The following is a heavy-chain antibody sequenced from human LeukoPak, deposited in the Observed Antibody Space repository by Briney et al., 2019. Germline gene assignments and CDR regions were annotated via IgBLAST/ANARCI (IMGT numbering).Heavy chain of an antibody. V-gene: IGHV3-74*01. Sequence: PGGSLRLSCAASGFTFSSYWMHWVRRAPGKGLEWLARINSDGYSISYADSVKGRFTISRDNAKKTLYLQMNSLRVEDTAIYYCARGEAVAGTDHWGQGVLVTVSS. CDR1: GFTFSSYW. CDR3: ARGEAVAGTDH. J-gene: IGHJ1*01. CDR2: INSDGYSI. D-gene: IGHD6-19*01.